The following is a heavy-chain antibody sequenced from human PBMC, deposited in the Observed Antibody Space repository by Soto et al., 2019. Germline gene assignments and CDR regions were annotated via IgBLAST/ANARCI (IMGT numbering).Heavy chain of an antibody. D-gene: IGHD6-13*01. CDR3: ARERPDGSRLDP. CDR1: GGSISSGDYY. CDR2: IYYSGST. J-gene: IGHJ5*02. V-gene: IGHV4-30-4*01. Sequence: QVQLQESGPGLVKPSQTLALACSVSGGSISSGDYYWSRIRQPPGKGLEWIGYIYYSGSTYYNPSLKSRVTISVDTSKNQFSLKLSSVTASDTAVYYCARERPDGSRLDPWGQGTLVTVSS.